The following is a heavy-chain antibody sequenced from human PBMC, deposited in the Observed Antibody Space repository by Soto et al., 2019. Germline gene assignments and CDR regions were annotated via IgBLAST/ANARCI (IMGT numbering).Heavy chain of an antibody. Sequence: ASVKVSCKASGYTFTSYAMHWVRQAPGQRLEWMGWINAGNGNTKYSQKFQGRVTITRDTSASTAYMELSSLRSEDTAVYYCARVTYYYDSTVPYYFDYWGQGTLVTV. CDR1: GYTFTSYA. V-gene: IGHV1-3*01. CDR3: ARVTYYYDSTVPYYFDY. J-gene: IGHJ4*02. D-gene: IGHD3-22*01. CDR2: INAGNGNT.